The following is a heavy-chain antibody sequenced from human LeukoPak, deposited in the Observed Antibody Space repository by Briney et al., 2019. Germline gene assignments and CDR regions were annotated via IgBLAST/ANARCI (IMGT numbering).Heavy chain of an antibody. V-gene: IGHV3-53*01. J-gene: IGHJ4*02. CDR2: IYSGGNT. D-gene: IGHD3-10*01. CDR3: ARVERGNYFDY. CDR1: GFTFSSYS. Sequence: PGGSLRLSCAASGFTFSSYSMNWVRQAPGKGLEWVSVIYSGGNTYYADSVKGRFTISRDNSKNTLYLQMNSLRAEDTAVYYCARVERGNYFDYWGQGTLVTVSS.